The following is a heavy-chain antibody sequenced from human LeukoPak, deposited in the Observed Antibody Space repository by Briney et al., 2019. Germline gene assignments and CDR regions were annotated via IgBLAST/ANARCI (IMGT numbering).Heavy chain of an antibody. J-gene: IGHJ4*02. CDR1: GFTFTTYW. CDR3: ARRSGIAVAGAFDY. Sequence: PGESLRLSCAASGFTFTTYWMSWVRQAPGKGLEWVSAISGSGSGGSTYYADSVKGRFTISRDNSKNTLYLQMNSLRAEDTAVYYCARRSGIAVAGAFDYWGQGTLVTVSS. D-gene: IGHD6-19*01. V-gene: IGHV3-23*01. CDR2: ISGSGSGGST.